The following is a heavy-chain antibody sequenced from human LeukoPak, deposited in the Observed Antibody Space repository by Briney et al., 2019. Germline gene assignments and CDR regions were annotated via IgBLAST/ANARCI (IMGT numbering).Heavy chain of an antibody. V-gene: IGHV3-21*01. CDR2: ISSSSSYI. Sequence: PGGSLRLSCAASGFTFSSYSMNWVRQAPGKGLEWVSSISSSSSYIYYADSVKGRFTISRDNAKNSLYLQMNSLRAEDTAVYYCARDWEYCSSTSCYYYFDYWGQGTLVTVSS. CDR1: GFTFSSYS. J-gene: IGHJ4*02. CDR3: ARDWEYCSSTSCYYYFDY. D-gene: IGHD2-2*01.